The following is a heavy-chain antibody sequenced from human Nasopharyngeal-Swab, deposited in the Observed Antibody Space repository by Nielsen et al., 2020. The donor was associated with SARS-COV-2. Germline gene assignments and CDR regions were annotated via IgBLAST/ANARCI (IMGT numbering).Heavy chain of an antibody. CDR2: INPNSGGT. Sequence: ASVKVSCKASGYTFTGYYMHWVRQAPGQGLEWMGWINPNSGGTNYAQKFQGWVTMTRDTSISTAYMELSRLRSDDTAVYYCARDAGYNWTRHGMDVWGQGTTVTVSS. CDR1: GYTFTGYY. CDR3: ARDAGYNWTRHGMDV. D-gene: IGHD1-1*01. V-gene: IGHV1-2*04. J-gene: IGHJ6*02.